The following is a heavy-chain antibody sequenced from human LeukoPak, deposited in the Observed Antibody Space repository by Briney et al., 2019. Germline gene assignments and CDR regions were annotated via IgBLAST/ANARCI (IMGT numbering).Heavy chain of an antibody. J-gene: IGHJ4*02. V-gene: IGHV1-2*02. Sequence: ASVKVSCTASGYTFNGYYIHWVRQAPGQGLEWMGWINPNSGGTDYAQKLQGRVTMTRDTSISTAYMEVSRLRSDDTALYYCARAREQRFDSWGQGTLVTVSS. D-gene: IGHD1/OR15-1a*01. CDR1: GYTFNGYY. CDR3: ARAREQRFDS. CDR2: INPNSGGT.